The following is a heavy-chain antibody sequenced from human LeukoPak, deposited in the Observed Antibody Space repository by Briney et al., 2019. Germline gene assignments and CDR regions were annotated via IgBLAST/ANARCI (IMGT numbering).Heavy chain of an antibody. CDR1: GYTLTELS. J-gene: IGHJ3*02. CDR2: FDPEDGET. D-gene: IGHD2-8*01. Sequence: VASVKVSCKVSGYTLTELSMHWVRQAPGKGLEWMGGFDPEDGETIYAQKFQGRVTMTEDTSTDTAYMELSSLRSEDTAVYYCARATEYCTNGVCSAAFDIWGQGTMVTVSS. V-gene: IGHV1-24*01. CDR3: ARATEYCTNGVCSAAFDI.